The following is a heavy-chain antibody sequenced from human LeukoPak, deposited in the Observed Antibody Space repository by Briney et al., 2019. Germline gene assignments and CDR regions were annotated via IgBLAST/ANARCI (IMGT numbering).Heavy chain of an antibody. CDR2: ISAYNGNT. Sequence: ASVKVSCKASGYTFTSYGISWVRQAPGQGLEWMGWISAYNGNTNYAQKLQGRVTMTTDTSTSTAYMELRSLRSDDTAVYYCARGDPRWVYSSSHKLPYYYYYMDVWGKGTTVTVSS. J-gene: IGHJ6*03. CDR1: GYTFTSYG. V-gene: IGHV1-18*01. D-gene: IGHD6-13*01. CDR3: ARGDPRWVYSSSHKLPYYYYYMDV.